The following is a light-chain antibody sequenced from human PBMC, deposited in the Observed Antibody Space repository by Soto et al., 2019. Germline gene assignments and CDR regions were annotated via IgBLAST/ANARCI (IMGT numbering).Light chain of an antibody. Sequence: QSALTQPRSVSGSPGQSVTISCPGTSSDVGAYNYVSWYQQHPGKAPKLMIYDVSKRPSGVPDRFSGSKSGNTASLTISGLQAEDEADYYCCSYAGTYSWVFGGGTKLPVL. CDR3: CSYAGTYSWV. CDR2: DVS. V-gene: IGLV2-11*01. CDR1: SSDVGAYNY. J-gene: IGLJ3*02.